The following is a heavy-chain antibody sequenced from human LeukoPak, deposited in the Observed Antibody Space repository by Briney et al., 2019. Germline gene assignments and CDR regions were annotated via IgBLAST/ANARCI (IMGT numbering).Heavy chain of an antibody. CDR3: AKDQGSWYDSSGYYYDY. J-gene: IGHJ4*02. V-gene: IGHV3-23*01. Sequence: SGGSLRLSCAASGFTFSDSAMTWVRQAPGKGLEWVSLISASGVSTYYADSVKGRFTISRDNSKNTLYLQMNSLRAEDTAVYYCAKDQGSWYDSSGYYYDYWGQGTLVTVSS. CDR1: GFTFSDSA. D-gene: IGHD3-22*01. CDR2: ISASGVST.